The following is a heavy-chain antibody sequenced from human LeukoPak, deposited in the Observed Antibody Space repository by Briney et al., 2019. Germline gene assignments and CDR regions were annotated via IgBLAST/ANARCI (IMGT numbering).Heavy chain of an antibody. CDR3: ARGVGYCSGGTCYSYYYGMDV. Sequence: SETLSLTCTVSGGSISSSGYYWRWIRQHPGKGLEWIGYIFYSGSTNYNPSLKSRLSISVDTDENQFSLRLRSVTAADTAVYYCARGVGYCSGGTCYSYYYGMDVWGQGTTVTVSS. CDR1: GGSISSSGYY. CDR2: IFYSGST. J-gene: IGHJ6*02. D-gene: IGHD2-15*01. V-gene: IGHV4-31*03.